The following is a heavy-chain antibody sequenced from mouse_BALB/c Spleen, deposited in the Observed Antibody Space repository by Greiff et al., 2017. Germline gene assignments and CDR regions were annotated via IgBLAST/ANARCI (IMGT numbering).Heavy chain of an antibody. V-gene: IGHV5-9-4*01. CDR2: ISSGGSYT. CDR1: GFTFSSYA. D-gene: IGHD3-3*01. Sequence: DVLLVESGGGLVKPGGSLKLSCAASGFTFSSYAMSWVRQSPEKRLEWVAEISSGGSYTYYPDTVTGRFTISRDNAKNTLYLEMSSLRSEDTAMYYCARVRGDSWFADWGQGTLVTVSA. J-gene: IGHJ3*01. CDR3: ARVRGDSWFAD.